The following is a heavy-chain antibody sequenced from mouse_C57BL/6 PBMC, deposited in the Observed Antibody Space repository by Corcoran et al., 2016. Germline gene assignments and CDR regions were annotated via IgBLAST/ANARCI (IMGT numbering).Heavy chain of an antibody. CDR3: ARWGSSGFAWVAY. Sequence: QIQLVQSGPELKKPGETVKISCKASGYTFTTYGMSWVKQAPGKGLKWMGWINTYSGVPTYADDFKGRFAFSLETSASTAYLQINNLKNEDTATYFCARWGSSGFAWVAYWGEGTLVTVSA. V-gene: IGHV9-3*01. CDR1: GYTFTTYG. J-gene: IGHJ3*01. CDR2: INTYSGVP. D-gene: IGHD3-2*02.